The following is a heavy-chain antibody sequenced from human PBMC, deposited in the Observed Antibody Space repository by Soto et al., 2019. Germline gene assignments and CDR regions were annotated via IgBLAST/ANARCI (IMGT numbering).Heavy chain of an antibody. CDR3: ARGRTYYYDSSGYYHPGYYYYYGMDV. J-gene: IGHJ6*02. V-gene: IGHV3-21*01. Sequence: GGSLRLSCAASGFTYTRYSMNWVRQAPGKGLEWVSSISSSYIYYADSVKGRFTISRDNAKNSLYLQMNSLRAEDTAVYYCARGRTYYYDSSGYYHPGYYYYYGMDVWGQGTTVTVSS. CDR2: ISSSYI. CDR1: GFTYTRYS. D-gene: IGHD3-22*01.